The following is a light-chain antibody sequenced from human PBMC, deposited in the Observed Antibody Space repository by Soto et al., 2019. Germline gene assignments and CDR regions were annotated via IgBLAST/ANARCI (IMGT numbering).Light chain of an antibody. CDR3: QQYNSYPYT. Sequence: DIQMTQSPSTLSASVGDRVTITCRASQNISTWLAWCQQQPGKAPKLLIYGASTLQSGVPSRVSGSGSGTEFTLTISSLQPDDFATYHCQQYNSYPYTFGQGTKLEIK. J-gene: IGKJ2*01. CDR1: QNISTW. V-gene: IGKV1-5*03. CDR2: GAS.